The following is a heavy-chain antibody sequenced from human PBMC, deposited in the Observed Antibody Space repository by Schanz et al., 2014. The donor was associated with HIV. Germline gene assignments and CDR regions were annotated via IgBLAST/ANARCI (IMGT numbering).Heavy chain of an antibody. Sequence: QVQLVQSGAEVKKTGSSVKVSCKASGGTFRSNAITWVRQAPGQGLEWMGWIDPNSGDTNYAPKFQGRVTVTSDTSIRTTYMEVRRLRYDDTAVYFCARELITVPNSYYSHFGMDVWGQGTTVTVSS. CDR1: GGTFRSNA. D-gene: IGHD2-2*01. V-gene: IGHV1-2*02. CDR3: ARELITVPNSYYSHFGMDV. CDR2: IDPNSGDT. J-gene: IGHJ6*02.